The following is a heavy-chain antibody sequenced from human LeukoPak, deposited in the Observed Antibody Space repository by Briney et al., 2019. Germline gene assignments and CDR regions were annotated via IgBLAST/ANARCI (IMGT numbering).Heavy chain of an antibody. J-gene: IGHJ3*02. Sequence: GGSLRLSCAASGFTFTNYWMSWVRQAPGKGLELVANIKQDRSEKYYVDSVKGRFTISRDNAKNSLYLQMNSLKTEDTAVYYCNTATGGAFDIWGQGTTVTVSS. CDR1: GFTFTNYW. V-gene: IGHV3-7*03. D-gene: IGHD5-18*01. CDR3: NTATGGAFDI. CDR2: IKQDRSEK.